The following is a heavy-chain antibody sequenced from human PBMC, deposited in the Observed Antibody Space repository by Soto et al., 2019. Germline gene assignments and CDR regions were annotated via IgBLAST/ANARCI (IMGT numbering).Heavy chain of an antibody. Sequence: ASVKVSCKASGYTFTSSGISWVRQAPGQGPEWMGWISAYNGNTNYAQKLQGRVTMTTDTSTGTAYMELRSLTSDDTAVYYCARSFIRPEIVVVAAPIDSLRWFDPWGQGTRVTVSS. CDR2: ISAYNGNT. D-gene: IGHD2-2*01. J-gene: IGHJ5*02. CDR3: ARSFIRPEIVVVAAPIDSLRWFDP. CDR1: GYTFTSSG. V-gene: IGHV1-18*01.